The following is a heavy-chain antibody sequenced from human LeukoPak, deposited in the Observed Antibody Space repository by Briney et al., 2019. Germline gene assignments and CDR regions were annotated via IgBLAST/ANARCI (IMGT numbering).Heavy chain of an antibody. V-gene: IGHV3-7*01. J-gene: IGHJ6*02. CDR1: GFTFSSYW. D-gene: IGHD2-2*02. Sequence: PGGSLRLSCAASGFTFSSYWLSWVRQAPGKGLEWVANIKQDGSEKYYVDSVKGRFTISRDNAKNSLYLQMNSLRAEDTAVYYCAREFGDQLPYLYYYGMDVWGQGTTVTVSS. CDR2: IKQDGSEK. CDR3: AREFGDQLPYLYYYGMDV.